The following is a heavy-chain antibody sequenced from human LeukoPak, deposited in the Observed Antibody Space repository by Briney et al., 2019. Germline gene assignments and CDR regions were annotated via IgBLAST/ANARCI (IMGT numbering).Heavy chain of an antibody. CDR3: AKASRWGIAAADYYFDY. CDR1: GFTFSSYA. CDR2: ISGSGGST. Sequence: PGGSLRLSCAASGFTFSSYAMSWVRQAPGKGLEWVSAISGSGGSTYYADSVKGRFTISRDNSKNTLYLQMNSLRAEDTAVYYCAKASRWGIAAADYYFDYRGQGTMVTDSS. J-gene: IGHJ4*02. V-gene: IGHV3-23*01. D-gene: IGHD6-13*01.